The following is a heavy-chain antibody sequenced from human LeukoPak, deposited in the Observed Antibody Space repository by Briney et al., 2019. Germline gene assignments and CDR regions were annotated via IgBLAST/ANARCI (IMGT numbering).Heavy chain of an antibody. CDR3: ARGSSYSSSFKGYYYYMDV. CDR2: IYYSGST. D-gene: IGHD6-6*01. Sequence: PSETLSLTCTVSGGSISSSSYYWGWIRQPPGKGLEWIGSIYYSGSTYYNLSLKSRVTISVDTSKNQFSLKLSSVTAADTAVYYCARGSSYSSSFKGYYYYMDVWGKGTTVTVSS. J-gene: IGHJ6*03. V-gene: IGHV4-39*07. CDR1: GGSISSSSYY.